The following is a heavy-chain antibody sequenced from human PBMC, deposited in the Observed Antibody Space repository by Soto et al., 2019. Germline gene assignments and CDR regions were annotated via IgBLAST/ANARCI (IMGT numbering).Heavy chain of an antibody. CDR3: ARVSPYCDILSYGAFDI. CDR2: INPNSGGT. Sequence: ASVKVSCKASGYTFTGYYMHWVRQAPGQGLEWMGWINPNSGGTNYAQKFQGWVTMTRDTSISTAYMELSRLRSDDTAVYYCARVSPYCDILSYGAFDIWGQGTMVTVSS. V-gene: IGHV1-2*04. CDR1: GYTFTGYY. J-gene: IGHJ3*02. D-gene: IGHD3-9*01.